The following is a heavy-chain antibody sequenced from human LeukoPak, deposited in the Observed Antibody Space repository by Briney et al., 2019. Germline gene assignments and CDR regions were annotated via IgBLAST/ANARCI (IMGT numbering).Heavy chain of an antibody. J-gene: IGHJ4*02. CDR1: GLTVGSNY. D-gene: IGHD3-22*01. CDR2: LHAAGGT. Sequence: GGSLRLSCAASGLTVGSNYITWVRQPPGKGLEWVSVLHAAGGTYYADSVKGRFTISRHISKNTVYLQMNSLRAEDTGVYYCAREGYDSSGYPRLLDYWGQGTLVTVSS. V-gene: IGHV3-53*04. CDR3: AREGYDSSGYPRLLDY.